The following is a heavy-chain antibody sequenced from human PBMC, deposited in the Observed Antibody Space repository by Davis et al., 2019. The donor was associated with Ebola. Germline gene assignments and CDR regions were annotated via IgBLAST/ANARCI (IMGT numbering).Heavy chain of an antibody. D-gene: IGHD5-24*01. J-gene: IGHJ4*02. CDR3: VRDRGEGYQSGYDY. Sequence: PGGSLRLSCAASGFTFSLFSMKWVRQAPGKGLEWVSSISSGFDYIYYSDSVKGRFTISRDDAKNSLFLQMNNLRAEDTAIYYCVRDRGEGYQSGYDYWGQGTLVTVSS. CDR1: GFTFSLFS. V-gene: IGHV3-21*01. CDR2: ISSGFDYI.